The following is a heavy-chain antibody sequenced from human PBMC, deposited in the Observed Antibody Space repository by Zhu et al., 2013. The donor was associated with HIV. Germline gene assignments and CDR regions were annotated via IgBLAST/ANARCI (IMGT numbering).Heavy chain of an antibody. CDR1: GYTFTSND. CDR3: ARGRRTGHLLSVEQFQLVGP. D-gene: IGHD3-10*01. CDR2: MNPSNGNT. Sequence: QVQLVQSGAEVKKPGASVRVSCKSSGYTFTSNDINWVRQATGQGLEWMGWMNPSNGNTGYAQKFQGRVTMTRDTSIDTAYMELSNLRSEDTAVYYCARGRRTGHLLSVEQFQLVGPWGQGTLVTVSS. J-gene: IGHJ5*02. V-gene: IGHV1-8*01.